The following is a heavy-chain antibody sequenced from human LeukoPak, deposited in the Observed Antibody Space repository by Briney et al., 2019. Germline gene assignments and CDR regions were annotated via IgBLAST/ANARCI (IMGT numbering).Heavy chain of an antibody. Sequence: PGGSLRLSCAASGFTFSSYAMGWVRQAPGKGLEWVSAISGSGGSTYYADSVKGRFTISRDNSKNTLYLQMNSLRAEDTAVYYCAKDRRYYDSSGYYYFDYWGQGTLVTVSS. CDR2: ISGSGGST. J-gene: IGHJ4*02. CDR3: AKDRRYYDSSGYYYFDY. D-gene: IGHD3-22*01. CDR1: GFTFSSYA. V-gene: IGHV3-23*01.